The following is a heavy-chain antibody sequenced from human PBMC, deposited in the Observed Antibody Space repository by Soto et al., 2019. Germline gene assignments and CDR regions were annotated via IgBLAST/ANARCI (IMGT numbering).Heavy chain of an antibody. Sequence: QVQLQESGPGLVKPSETLSLTCTVSGDSISNYYWTRIRQPPGKGLEWIGCFYNSGNTVYNPSLTGXXTXSXXTSNNQFSLRVNSVTAADTAVYYCASTKKWLAFDYWGQGALVTVSS. J-gene: IGHJ4*02. D-gene: IGHD6-19*01. CDR2: FYNSGNT. CDR1: GDSISNYY. CDR3: ASTKKWLAFDY. V-gene: IGHV4-59*01.